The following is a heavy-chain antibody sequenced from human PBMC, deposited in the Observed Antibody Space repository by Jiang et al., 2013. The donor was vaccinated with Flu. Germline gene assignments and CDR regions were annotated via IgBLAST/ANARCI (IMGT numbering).Heavy chain of an antibody. V-gene: IGHV6-1*01. CDR3: ARAAYSSSWYFRTNGNWFDP. D-gene: IGHD6-13*01. Sequence: TSQTLSLTCAISGDSVSSNSAAWNWIRQSPSRGLEWLGRTYYRSKWYNDYAVSVKSRITINPDTSKNQFSLQLNSVTPEDTAVYYCARAAYSSSWYFRTNGNWFDPWGQGTLVTVSS. CDR1: GDSVSSNSAA. J-gene: IGHJ5*02. CDR2: TYYRSKWYN.